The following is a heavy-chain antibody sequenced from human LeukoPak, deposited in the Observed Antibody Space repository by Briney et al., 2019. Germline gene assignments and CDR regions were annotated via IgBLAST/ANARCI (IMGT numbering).Heavy chain of an antibody. V-gene: IGHV4-39*01. Sequence: SETLSLTCTVSGGSTSSSSYYWGCIRQPPGKGLEWIGSIYYSGSTYYNPSLKSRVTISVDTSKNQFSLKLSSVTAADTAVYYCARGSRYYYDRRSVRFDPWGQGTLVTVSS. D-gene: IGHD3-22*01. CDR2: IYYSGST. J-gene: IGHJ5*02. CDR3: ARGSRYYYDRRSVRFDP. CDR1: GGSTSSSSYY.